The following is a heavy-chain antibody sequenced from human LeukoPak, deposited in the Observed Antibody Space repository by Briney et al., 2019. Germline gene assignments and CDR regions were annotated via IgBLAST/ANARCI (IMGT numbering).Heavy chain of an antibody. V-gene: IGHV3-48*01. D-gene: IGHD3-10*02. CDR2: ITSSSSTT. Sequence: SGGSLRLSCAASGFTFSSYSMNWVRQAPGKGLEWISYITSSSSTTYYADSVKGRFSVSRDNAKNSLYLQMNSLRAEDTAVYYCAKDFNRVTMLGGGYYFDYWGQGTLVTVSS. J-gene: IGHJ4*02. CDR3: AKDFNRVTMLGGGYYFDY. CDR1: GFTFSSYS.